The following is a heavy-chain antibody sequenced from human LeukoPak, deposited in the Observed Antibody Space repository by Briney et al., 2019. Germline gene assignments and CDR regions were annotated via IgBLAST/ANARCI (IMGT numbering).Heavy chain of an antibody. D-gene: IGHD6-19*01. J-gene: IGHJ4*02. V-gene: IGHV3-23*01. Sequence: SGGSLRLSCAASGFTFSSYAMSWVRQVPGKGLEWVSAISGSGGSTYYADSVKGRFTISRDNSKNTLYLQMNSLRAEDTAVYYCARGGWYSPGYFDYWGQGTLVTVSS. CDR3: ARGGWYSPGYFDY. CDR1: GFTFSSYA. CDR2: ISGSGGST.